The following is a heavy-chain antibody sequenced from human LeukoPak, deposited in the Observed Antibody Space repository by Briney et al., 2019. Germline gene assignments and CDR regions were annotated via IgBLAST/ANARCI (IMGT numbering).Heavy chain of an antibody. Sequence: GGSLRLSCAASGFTFSSYAMSWVRQAPGKGLEWVSSISSSSSYIYYADSLKGRFTISRHNAKNSLYLQMNSLRAEDTAVYYCARRAGDYSHPYDYWGQGTLVTVSS. CDR3: ARRAGDYSHPYDY. J-gene: IGHJ4*02. D-gene: IGHD3-22*01. CDR2: ISSSSSYI. CDR1: GFTFSSYA. V-gene: IGHV3-21*04.